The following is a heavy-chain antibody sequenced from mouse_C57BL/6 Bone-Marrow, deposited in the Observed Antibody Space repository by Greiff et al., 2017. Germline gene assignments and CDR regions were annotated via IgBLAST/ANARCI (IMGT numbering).Heavy chain of an antibody. CDR2: IDPSDSYT. Sequence: QVQLKQPGAELVMPGASVKLSCKASGYTFTSYWMPWVKQRPGQGLEWIGEIDPSDSYTNYNQKFKGKSTLTVDKSSSTAYMQLSSLTSEDSAVYYCARPDYYGNPLAMDNWGQGTSVTVSS. J-gene: IGHJ4*01. V-gene: IGHV1-69*01. D-gene: IGHD2-1*01. CDR3: ARPDYYGNPLAMDN. CDR1: GYTFTSYW.